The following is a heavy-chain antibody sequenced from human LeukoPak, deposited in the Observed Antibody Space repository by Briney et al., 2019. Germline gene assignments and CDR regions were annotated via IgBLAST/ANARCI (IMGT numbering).Heavy chain of an antibody. CDR1: GGSFSGYY. Sequence: SETLSLTCAVYGGSFSGYYWSWIRQPPGKGLEWIGEINHSGSTNYNPSLKSRVTISVDTSKNQFSLKLSSVTAADTAVYYCARDPLGYCSSTSCPVGWFDPWGQGTLVTVSS. V-gene: IGHV4-34*01. CDR2: INHSGST. D-gene: IGHD2-2*01. J-gene: IGHJ5*02. CDR3: ARDPLGYCSSTSCPVGWFDP.